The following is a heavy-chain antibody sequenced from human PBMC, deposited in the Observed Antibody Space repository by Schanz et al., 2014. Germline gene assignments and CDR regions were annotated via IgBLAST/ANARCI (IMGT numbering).Heavy chain of an antibody. CDR3: ARGIGGYGANNYFDY. CDR1: GFNFNNYD. J-gene: IGHJ4*02. D-gene: IGHD5-12*01. V-gene: IGHV1-3*04. CDR2: INTGSGDT. Sequence: QIQLVQSGPEVKKPGASVKVSCTASGFNFNNYDINWVRQATGQGLEWMGWINTGSGDTKYSQNFQGRVTITRDTSASTAYMELSSLRSEDTAVYSCARGIGGYGANNYFDYWGQGTLVTVSS.